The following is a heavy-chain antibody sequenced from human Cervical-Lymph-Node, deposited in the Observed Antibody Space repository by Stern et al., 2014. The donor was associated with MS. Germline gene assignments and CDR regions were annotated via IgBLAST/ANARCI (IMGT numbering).Heavy chain of an antibody. Sequence: DQLVESGAEVKKPGASVKVSCKASGYTFTSYGISWGRQAPGQGLEWMGWISAYTGNTNYAQKLQGRVTMTTDTSTSTAYMELRSLRSDDTAVYYCARDARRIRTDGYNRYYYGMDVWGQGTTVTVSS. D-gene: IGHD5-24*01. CDR1: GYTFTSYG. CDR3: ARDARRIRTDGYNRYYYGMDV. CDR2: ISAYTGNT. V-gene: IGHV1-18*01. J-gene: IGHJ6*02.